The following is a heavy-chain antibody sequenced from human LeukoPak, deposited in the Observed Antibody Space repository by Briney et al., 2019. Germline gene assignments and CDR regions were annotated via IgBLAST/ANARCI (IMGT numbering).Heavy chain of an antibody. CDR3: ARHPAAANWVGGDALDI. J-gene: IGHJ3*02. Sequence: GGSLRLSCAASGFTFSTHDVNWVRQAPGKGLEWVSFINSRSSTIYYADSVKGRFTISRDNAKNSLYLQMNSPRAEDTALYYCARHPAAANWVGGDALDIWGQGTLVTVS. V-gene: IGHV3-48*04. CDR1: GFTFSTHD. D-gene: IGHD6-25*01. CDR2: INSRSSTI.